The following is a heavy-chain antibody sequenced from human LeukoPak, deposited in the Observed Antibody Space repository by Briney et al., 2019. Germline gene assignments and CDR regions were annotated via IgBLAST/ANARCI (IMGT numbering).Heavy chain of an antibody. V-gene: IGHV4-4*02. CDR2: IYHSGST. J-gene: IGHJ3*02. CDR3: ARDRSGSGWCISDAFDI. Sequence: SETLSLTCAVSGGSISSSNWWSWVRQPPGKGLEWIGEIYHSGSTNYNPSLKSRVTISVDKSKNQFSLKLSSVTAADTAVYYCARDRSGSGWCISDAFDIWGQGTMVTVSS. CDR1: GGSISSSNW. D-gene: IGHD6-19*01.